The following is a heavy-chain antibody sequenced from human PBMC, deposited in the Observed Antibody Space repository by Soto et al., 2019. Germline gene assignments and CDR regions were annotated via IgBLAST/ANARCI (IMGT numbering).Heavy chain of an antibody. CDR3: ARVRQYRYFDY. J-gene: IGHJ4*02. CDR1: GYTFTLFG. Sequence: QVQLVQSGAEVKKPGASVKVSCTTSGYTFTLFGITWVRQAPGQGLEWMGWISPYNGDTKYAEKLEGRVNLTTDTPTDTAYMERTSLTSDDPAECYCARVRQYRYFDYGGQEPLVAVSS. V-gene: IGHV1-18*01. CDR2: ISPYNGDT. D-gene: IGHD2-2*02.